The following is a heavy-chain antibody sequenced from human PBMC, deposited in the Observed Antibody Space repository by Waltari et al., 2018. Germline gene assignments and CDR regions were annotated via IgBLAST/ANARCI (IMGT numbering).Heavy chain of an antibody. CDR1: GFTFDSYS. CDR3: ARDGAGLHY. D-gene: IGHD3-16*01. V-gene: IGHV3-30*01. Sequence: QVQLVESGGGVVKPGRSLRLSCVASGFTFDSYSRRWVGQVPGKGLGWVAVISFDGTNKDYAASVKGRFTISRDNSKNTLFLQMNSLRPEDTAVFYCARDGAGLHYWGQGTQVTVSS. J-gene: IGHJ4*02. CDR2: ISFDGTNK.